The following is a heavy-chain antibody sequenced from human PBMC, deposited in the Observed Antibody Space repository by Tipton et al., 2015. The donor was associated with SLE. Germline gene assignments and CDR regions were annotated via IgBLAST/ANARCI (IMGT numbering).Heavy chain of an antibody. CDR3: ARDLRLGNGLRPLTVYGMDI. J-gene: IGHJ6*02. CDR2: IYYSGST. CDR1: GGSISSYY. D-gene: IGHD3-16*01. V-gene: IGHV4-59*01. Sequence: TLSLTCTVSGGSISSYYWSWIRQPPGKGLEWIGYIYYSGSTHYNPSLKSRVTISVDTSKNQFSLKLSSVTAADRAVYYCARDLRLGNGLRPLTVYGMDIWGQGTTVTVSS.